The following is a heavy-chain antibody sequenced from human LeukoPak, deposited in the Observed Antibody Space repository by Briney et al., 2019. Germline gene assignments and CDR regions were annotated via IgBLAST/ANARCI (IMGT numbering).Heavy chain of an antibody. CDR1: GYTFTGYY. J-gene: IGHJ5*02. CDR2: INPNSGGT. V-gene: IGHV1-2*02. CDR3: AREYCSSTSCQTFDP. D-gene: IGHD2-2*01. Sequence: ASVKVSCKASGYTFTGYYMHWVRQAPGQGLEWMGWINPNSGGTDYAQKFQGRVTMTRDTSISTAYMELSRLRSDDTAVYYCAREYCSSTSCQTFDPWGQGTLVTVSS.